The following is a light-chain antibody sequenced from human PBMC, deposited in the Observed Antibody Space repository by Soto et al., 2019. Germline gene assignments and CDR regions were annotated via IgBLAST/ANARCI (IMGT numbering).Light chain of an antibody. CDR1: QDISTS. CDR2: PAS. CDR3: QPRRTFPFS. Sequence: DIELTQSPSFLSASVGDRVTVSCRASQDISTSLAWFQQKAGKVPQLLVYPASTLQDGVPSRFSGSGSGTYFTLTINNLQAEDFATYYCQPRRTFPFSFGQGTKVDNK. J-gene: IGKJ2*03. V-gene: IGKV1-9*01.